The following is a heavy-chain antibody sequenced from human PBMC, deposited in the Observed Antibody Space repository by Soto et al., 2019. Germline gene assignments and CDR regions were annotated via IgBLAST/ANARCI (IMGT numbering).Heavy chain of an antibody. V-gene: IGHV3-15*07. CDR2: IKSKTDGGTT. Sequence: GGSLRLSCAASGFTFSNAWMNWVRQAPGKGLEWVGRIKSKTDGGTTDYAAPVKGRFTISRDDSKNTLYLQMNSLKTEDTAVYYCTTESYCGGDCYFSWSIFQRPKHFDYWGQGTLVTVSS. J-gene: IGHJ4*02. CDR1: GFTFSNAW. CDR3: TTESYCGGDCYFSWSIFQRPKHFDY. D-gene: IGHD2-21*02.